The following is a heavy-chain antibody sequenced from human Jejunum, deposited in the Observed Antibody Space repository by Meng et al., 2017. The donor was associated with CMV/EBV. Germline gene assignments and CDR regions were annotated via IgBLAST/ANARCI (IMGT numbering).Heavy chain of an antibody. CDR1: VC. CDR2: IYWDHDN. J-gene: IGHJ4*02. V-gene: IGHV2-5*02. D-gene: IGHD3-10*02. Sequence: VCVCWICQPPGQALSYLALIYWDHDNRYSPSLKSRLTITNHTSTTQVVLTMANMDPVDTATYFCAPRFSGQYSSVPGITLDVGVFDFWGQGTLVTVSS. CDR3: APRFSGQYSSVPGITLDVGVFDF.